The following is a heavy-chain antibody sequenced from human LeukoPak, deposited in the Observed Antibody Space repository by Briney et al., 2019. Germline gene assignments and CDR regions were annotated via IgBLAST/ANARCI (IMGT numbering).Heavy chain of an antibody. Sequence: ASVKISCKGSGYSFTSNWIGWVRQMPGKGLEWMGIIYPGDSDTRYSPSFQGQVTISADKSINTAYLQWSSLKASDTAMYYCARRGTGLAAAATYDYWSQGTLVTVSS. V-gene: IGHV5-51*01. J-gene: IGHJ4*02. CDR3: ARRGTGLAAAATYDY. D-gene: IGHD6-13*01. CDR1: GYSFTSNW. CDR2: IYPGDSDT.